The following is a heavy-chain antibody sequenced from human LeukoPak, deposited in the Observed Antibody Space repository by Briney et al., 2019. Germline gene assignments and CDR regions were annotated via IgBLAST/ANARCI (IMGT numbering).Heavy chain of an antibody. J-gene: IGHJ3*02. CDR1: GFTFSTYW. CDR2: IKTDGSST. V-gene: IGHV3-74*01. Sequence: GGSLRLSCAASGFTFSTYWMHWVRQGQGKGLVWVSRIKTDGSSTNYADSVKGRFTISRDNAKNTLYLQMNSLRVEDTAVYYCARASPERYGDFDIWGQGTMVTVSS. CDR3: ARASPERYGDFDI. D-gene: IGHD4/OR15-4a*01.